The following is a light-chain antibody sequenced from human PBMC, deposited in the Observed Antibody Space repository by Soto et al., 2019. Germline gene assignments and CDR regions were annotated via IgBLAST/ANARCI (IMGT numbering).Light chain of an antibody. CDR3: SSYAGAVA. Sequence: QSALTQPASVSGSPGQSITISCTGTSGDVGTYNLVSWYQHHPGKDPKLMIYEGSNRPSGVSHRFSGSQSGNTASLTISGLQAEEEADYYCSSYAGAVAFGGGTKLPVL. CDR2: EGS. CDR1: SGDVGTYNL. J-gene: IGLJ2*01. V-gene: IGLV2-23*01.